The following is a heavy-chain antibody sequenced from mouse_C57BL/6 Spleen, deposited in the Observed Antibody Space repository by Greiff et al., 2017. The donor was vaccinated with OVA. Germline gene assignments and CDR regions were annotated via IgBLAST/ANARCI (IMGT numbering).Heavy chain of an antibody. D-gene: IGHD2-3*01. V-gene: IGHV1-54*01. J-gene: IGHJ2*01. Sequence: QVQLQQSGAELVRPGTSVKVSCKASGYAFTNYLIEWVKQRPGQGLEWIGVINPGSGGTNYNEKFKGKATLTADKSSSTAYMQLSSLTSEDSAVYFCARGGDGYCPFDCWGQGTTLTVSS. CDR3: ARGGDGYCPFDC. CDR2: INPGSGGT. CDR1: GYAFTNYL.